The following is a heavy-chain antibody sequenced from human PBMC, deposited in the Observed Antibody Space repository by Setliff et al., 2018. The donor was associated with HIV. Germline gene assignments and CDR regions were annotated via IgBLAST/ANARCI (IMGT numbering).Heavy chain of an antibody. CDR3: ARLFVPNYFDP. CDR1: DASISNYH. Sequence: SETLSLTCTVSDASISNYHWRWIRQPPGKGLEWIGYIYYSGSTNYNPSLKSRFTISIDTSTNQFSLKLSSVTAADTAVYYCARLFVPNYFDPWGQGTLVTVSS. D-gene: IGHD3-3*01. J-gene: IGHJ5*02. V-gene: IGHV4-59*08. CDR2: IYYSGST.